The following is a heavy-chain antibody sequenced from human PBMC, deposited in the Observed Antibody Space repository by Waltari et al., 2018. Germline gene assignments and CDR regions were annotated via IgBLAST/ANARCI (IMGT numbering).Heavy chain of an antibody. CDR1: GYSIIRGYY. D-gene: IGHD3-22*01. J-gene: IGHJ4*02. Sequence: QVQLQESGPGLVKPSETLSLTCSVSGYSIIRGYYWGWFRQPPEKGLEWIGSIYQSGSTYYNPSLKSRITISLDTSNNQFSLNLSSVTAADTAVYYCARDWYYDSGGVWGQGILVTVSS. CDR3: ARDWYYDSGGV. CDR2: IYQSGST. V-gene: IGHV4-38-2*02.